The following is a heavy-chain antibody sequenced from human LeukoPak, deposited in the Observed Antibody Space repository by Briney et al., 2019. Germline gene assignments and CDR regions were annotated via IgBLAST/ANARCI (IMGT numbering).Heavy chain of an antibody. D-gene: IGHD1/OR15-1a*01. Sequence: PGGSLRLSCAASGFTFSSYGMHWVRQAPGKGLEWVAFIRYDGSNKYYADSVKGRFTISRDNSKNTLYLQMNSLRAEDTAVYYCAKDFRTNIYYFDYWGQGTLVTVSS. V-gene: IGHV3-30*02. CDR1: GFTFSSYG. CDR3: AKDFRTNIYYFDY. J-gene: IGHJ4*02. CDR2: IRYDGSNK.